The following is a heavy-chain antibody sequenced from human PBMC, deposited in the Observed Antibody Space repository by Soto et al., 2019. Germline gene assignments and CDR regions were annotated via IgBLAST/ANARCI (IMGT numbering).Heavy chain of an antibody. D-gene: IGHD3-22*01. J-gene: IGHJ6*02. CDR2: ISAYNGNT. CDR3: ARESHDSSGYYYYYYYGMDV. CDR1: GYTFTSYG. V-gene: IGHV1-18*01. Sequence: ASVKVSCKASGYTFTSYGISWVRQAPGQGLEWMGWISAYNGNTNYAQKLQGRVTMTTDTSTSTAYMELRSLRSDDTAVYYCARESHDSSGYYYYYYYGMDVWGQGTTVTVSS.